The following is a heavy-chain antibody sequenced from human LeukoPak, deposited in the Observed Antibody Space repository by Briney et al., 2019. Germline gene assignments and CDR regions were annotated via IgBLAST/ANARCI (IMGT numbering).Heavy chain of an antibody. CDR1: GFTFSSYG. J-gene: IGHJ3*01. Sequence: PGRSLRLSCAASGFTFSSYGMHWVRQAPGQGLEWVSAITSGGAPRYADSVKGRFTISRDNSKNTLYLQMNSLRAEDTAQYFCARDPNGDYIGAFEFWGQGTGVTVSS. CDR2: ITSGGAP. D-gene: IGHD4-17*01. CDR3: ARDPNGDYIGAFEF. V-gene: IGHV3-23*01.